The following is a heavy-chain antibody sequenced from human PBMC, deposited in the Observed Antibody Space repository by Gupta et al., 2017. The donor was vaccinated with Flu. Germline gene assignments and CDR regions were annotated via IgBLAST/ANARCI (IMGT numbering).Heavy chain of an antibody. CDR2: IRSQRYHGTS. D-gene: IGHD3-10*01. V-gene: IGHV3-49*02. CDR3: ARDARGLKLGEFED. J-gene: IGHJ4*02. Sequence: APGKGLEWVGFIRSQRYHGTSEYATSVRGRFIISRDDSKNSAYLQMNGLRSEDTAVYFCARDARGLKLGEFEDWGQGTLVTVSS.